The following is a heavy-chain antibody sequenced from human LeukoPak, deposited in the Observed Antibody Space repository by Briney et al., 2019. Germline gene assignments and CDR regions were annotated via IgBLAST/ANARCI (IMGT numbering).Heavy chain of an antibody. V-gene: IGHV5-51*01. Sequence: GESLKISCKGSGYSFTSYWIGWVRQMPGKGLEWMGIIYPGDSDTRYSPSFQGQVTISADKSISTAYLQWSSLKASDTAMYYCARPNLPLWSRGSYGDAFDIWGQGTMVAVSS. D-gene: IGHD1-26*01. J-gene: IGHJ3*02. CDR3: ARPNLPLWSRGSYGDAFDI. CDR1: GYSFTSYW. CDR2: IYPGDSDT.